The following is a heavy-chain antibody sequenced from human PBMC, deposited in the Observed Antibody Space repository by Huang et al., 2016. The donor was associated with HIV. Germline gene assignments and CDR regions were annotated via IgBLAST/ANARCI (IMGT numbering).Heavy chain of an antibody. CDR2: FGPEDGET. J-gene: IGHJ4*02. V-gene: IGHV1-24*01. CDR3: ATVYRRFRNHDSGDYYFDY. CDR1: GYTLTELS. Sequence: QVQLVQSGAEVKKPGASVKVSCKVSGYTLTELSMYWVRQAPGKGLEWVGGFGPEDGETIYEQKFQGRVTMTEDTSTYTAYMELSSLRSEDTAVYYCATVYRRFRNHDSGDYYFDYWDQGTLVTVSS. D-gene: IGHD3-22*01.